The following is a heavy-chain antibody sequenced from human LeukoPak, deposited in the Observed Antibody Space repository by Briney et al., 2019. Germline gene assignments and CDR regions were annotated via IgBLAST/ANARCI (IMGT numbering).Heavy chain of an antibody. CDR2: IYTSGST. D-gene: IGHD6-13*01. V-gene: IGHV4-4*07. J-gene: IGHJ5*02. Sequence: PSETLSLTCTVSGGSISSYYWSWIRQPAGKGLEWIGRIYTSGSTNYNPSLKSRVTMSVDTSKNQFSLKLSSVTAADTAVYYCARVQRGTSRYSSSWYRWFDPWGQGTLVTVSS. CDR1: GGSISSYY. CDR3: ARVQRGTSRYSSSWYRWFDP.